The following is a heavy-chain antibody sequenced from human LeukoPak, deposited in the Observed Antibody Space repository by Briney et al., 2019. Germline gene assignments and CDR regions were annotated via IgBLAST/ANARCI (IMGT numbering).Heavy chain of an antibody. J-gene: IGHJ5*02. Sequence: PSETLSLTCKVSGYPIGLDYYWVWIRQAPGRGLQWIGGFHRGRIQYNSALKSLVTISIDSSKNQFSLRMWPVTAADTAFYFCARAPSSYESGNGYPNLGWLDPWGQGALVTVSS. V-gene: IGHV4-38-2*02. CDR2: FHRGRI. D-gene: IGHD5-24*01. CDR3: ARAPSSYESGNGYPNLGWLDP. CDR1: GYPIGLDYY.